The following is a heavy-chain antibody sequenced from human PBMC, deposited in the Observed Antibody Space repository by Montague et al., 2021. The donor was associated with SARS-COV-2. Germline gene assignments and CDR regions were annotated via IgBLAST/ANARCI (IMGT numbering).Heavy chain of an antibody. D-gene: IGHD3-16*01. CDR2: INHSGST. V-gene: IGHV4-34*01. J-gene: IGHJ4*02. CDR3: ARGGGWSYGAFDF. CDR1: GGSFSGYY. Sequence: SETLSLTCVVYGGSFSGYYWSWIRQPPGKGLEWIGEINHSGSTNYNPSLKSRVTISVDTFKKQFSLRLNFVTAADTAVYYCARGGGWSYGAFDFWGQGTLVTVSS.